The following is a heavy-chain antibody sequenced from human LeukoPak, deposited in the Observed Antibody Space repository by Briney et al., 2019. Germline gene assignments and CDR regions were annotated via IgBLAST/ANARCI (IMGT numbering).Heavy chain of an antibody. D-gene: IGHD4-11*01. CDR1: GGSITNYY. CDR3: ARASVTYYYYYYMDV. CDR2: IHYSGST. V-gene: IGHV4-59*01. Sequence: PSGTLSLTCTVSGGSITNYYWTWIRQPPGKGLEWIGYIHYSGSTNYNPSLKSRVTISVDTSKNQFSLKLSSVTAADTAVYYCARASVTYYYYYYMDVWGKGTTLTVSS. J-gene: IGHJ6*03.